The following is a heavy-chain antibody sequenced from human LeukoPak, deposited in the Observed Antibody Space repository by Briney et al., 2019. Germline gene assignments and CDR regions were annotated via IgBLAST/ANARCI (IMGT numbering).Heavy chain of an antibody. CDR2: ISGSGGST. J-gene: IGHJ4*02. Sequence: GGSLRLSCVASGFTFSNYAMNWVRQAPGKGLEWVSAISGSGGSTYYADSVKGRFTISRDNSKNTLYLQMNSLRAEDTAVYYCAKESADYGDYDYWGQGTLVTVSS. V-gene: IGHV3-23*01. CDR3: AKESADYGDYDY. CDR1: GFTFSNYA. D-gene: IGHD4-17*01.